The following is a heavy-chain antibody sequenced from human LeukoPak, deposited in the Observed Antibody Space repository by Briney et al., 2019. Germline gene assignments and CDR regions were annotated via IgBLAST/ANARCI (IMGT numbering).Heavy chain of an antibody. CDR1: DGSISSGSYY. CDR2: IYTSGST. J-gene: IGHJ1*01. V-gene: IGHV4-61*09. D-gene: IGHD6-13*01. Sequence: KTSQTLSLTCTVSDGSISSGSYYWRWIRQPAGKGLEWIGHIYTSGSTKYNPSLKSRVTISADTSKNQFSLKLSSVTAADTAVYYCARDFVIAATTEYFQYWGQGTLVTVSS. CDR3: ARDFVIAATTEYFQY.